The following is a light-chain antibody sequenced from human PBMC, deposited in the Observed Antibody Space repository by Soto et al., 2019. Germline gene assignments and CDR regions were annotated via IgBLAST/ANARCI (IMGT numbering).Light chain of an antibody. CDR1: SSNIGSNY. V-gene: IGLV1-47*01. CDR3: AAWDDSLSGVV. J-gene: IGLJ2*01. Sequence: QSVLTQPPSASGTPGQRVTISCSGSSSNIGSNYVYWYQQLPGTAPKLLIYRNNQRPSGVPDRFSGSKSGTSASLVISGLRSEYEADYYCAAWDDSLSGVVFGGGTKLTVL. CDR2: RNN.